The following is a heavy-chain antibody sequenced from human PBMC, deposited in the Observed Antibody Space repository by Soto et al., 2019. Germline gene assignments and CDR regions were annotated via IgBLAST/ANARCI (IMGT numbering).Heavy chain of an antibody. CDR2: IDPSDSYT. D-gene: IGHD6-6*01. V-gene: IGHV5-10-1*01. J-gene: IGHJ4*02. Sequence: PGESLKISCNGSGYSFTSYWISWVRQMPGKGLEWMGRIDPSDSYTNYSPSFQGHVTISADKSISTAYLQWSSLKASDTAMYYCARHLVIAAINDYWGQGTLVTVSS. CDR1: GYSFTSYW. CDR3: ARHLVIAAINDY.